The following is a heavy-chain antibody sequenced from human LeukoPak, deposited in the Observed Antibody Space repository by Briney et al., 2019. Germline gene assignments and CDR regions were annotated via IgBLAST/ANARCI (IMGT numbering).Heavy chain of an antibody. CDR1: GGSFSGYY. D-gene: IGHD2-15*01. V-gene: IGHV4-34*01. CDR3: ARHRCSGGSCYPMNWFDP. Sequence: SETLSLTCAVYGGSFSGYYWSWIRQPPGKGLEWIGEINHSGSTNYNPSLKSRVTISVDTSKNQFSLRLSSVTAADTAVYYCARHRCSGGSCYPMNWFDPWGQGTLVTVSS. J-gene: IGHJ5*02. CDR2: INHSGST.